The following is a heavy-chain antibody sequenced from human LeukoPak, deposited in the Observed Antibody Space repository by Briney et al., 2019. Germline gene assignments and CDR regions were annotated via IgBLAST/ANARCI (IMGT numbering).Heavy chain of an antibody. Sequence: ASVKVSCKASGYTFTSYYMHWVRQAPGQGLEWMGIINPSGGSTSYAQKFQGRVTMTRDMSTSTVYMELSSLRSEDTAVYYCARSRAAAGYYMDVWGKGTTVTVSS. V-gene: IGHV1-46*01. CDR2: INPSGGST. CDR1: GYTFTSYY. J-gene: IGHJ6*03. CDR3: ARSRAAAGYYMDV. D-gene: IGHD6-13*01.